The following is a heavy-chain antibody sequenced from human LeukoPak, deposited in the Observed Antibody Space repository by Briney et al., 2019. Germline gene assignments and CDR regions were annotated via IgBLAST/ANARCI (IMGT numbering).Heavy chain of an antibody. CDR1: GFTVSSNY. V-gene: IGHV3-66*01. CDR3: ARVFSFYGGNYYGTRSLFDY. D-gene: IGHD4-23*01. Sequence: PGGSLRLSCAASGFTVSSNYMSWVRQAPGKGLEWVSVIYSGGSTYYADSVKGRFTISRDNSKNTLYLQMNSLRAADTAVYYCARVFSFYGGNYYGTRSLFDYWGQGILVTVSS. J-gene: IGHJ4*02. CDR2: IYSGGST.